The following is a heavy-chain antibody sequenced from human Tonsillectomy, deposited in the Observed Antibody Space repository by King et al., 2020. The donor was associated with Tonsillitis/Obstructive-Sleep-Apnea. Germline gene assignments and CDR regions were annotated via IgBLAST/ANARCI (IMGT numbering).Heavy chain of an antibody. V-gene: IGHV4-39*01. D-gene: IGHD3-3*01. CDR1: GGSISSSSYY. Sequence: QMQLQESGPGLVKPSETLSLTCTVSGGSISSSSYYWGWIRQPPGKGLEWIGGIYFSGSPYYNPSLKSRVPISVDTSTNQFSLKLSSVTAADTAVYYCARRGYDFWSGYSPYFDYWGQGTLVTVSS. J-gene: IGHJ4*02. CDR3: ARRGYDFWSGYSPYFDY. CDR2: IYFSGSP.